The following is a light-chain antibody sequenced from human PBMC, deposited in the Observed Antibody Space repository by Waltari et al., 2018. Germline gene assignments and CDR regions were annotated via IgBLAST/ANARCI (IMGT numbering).Light chain of an antibody. V-gene: IGKV1-39*01. CDR2: AAS. CDR3: QQTYTTPFT. J-gene: IGKJ3*01. CDR1: QSISNY. Sequence: DIQMTQSPSALSASVGDRDTITCRASQSISNYLNWYQQKPGKAPNLLIYAASSLQSGVPSRFSGRGSGTHFTLTISSLQPEDFATYYCQQTYTTPFTFGPGTKVDVK.